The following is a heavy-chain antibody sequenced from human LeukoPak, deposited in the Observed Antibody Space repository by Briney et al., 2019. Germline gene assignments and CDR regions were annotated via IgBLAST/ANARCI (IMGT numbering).Heavy chain of an antibody. Sequence: GGSLRLTCAASGFSLSSHWMHWLRQGPGKGLVWVSRISGDGRTTNYADSVKGRFTISKDNAKSMVYLQMDSLRVDDTAVYYCARTTSGPEIWGQGTLVTVSS. CDR2: ISGDGRTT. D-gene: IGHD2-15*01. J-gene: IGHJ4*02. CDR1: GFSLSSHW. CDR3: ARTTSGPEI. V-gene: IGHV3-74*01.